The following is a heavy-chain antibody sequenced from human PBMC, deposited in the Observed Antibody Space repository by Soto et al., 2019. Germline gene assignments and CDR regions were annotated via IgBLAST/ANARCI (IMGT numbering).Heavy chain of an antibody. CDR1: GFTFSSYA. CDR2: ISGSGGST. J-gene: IGHJ4*02. CDR3: ASQRGIVVVVAADY. Sequence: EVQLLESGGGLVQPGGSLRLSCVASGFTFSSYAMSWVRQAPGKGLEWVSAISGSGGSTYYADSVKGRFTISRDTSKNALYLQMNSLRAEDTAVYYCASQRGIVVVVAADYWGRGTLVTVSS. D-gene: IGHD2-15*01. V-gene: IGHV3-23*01.